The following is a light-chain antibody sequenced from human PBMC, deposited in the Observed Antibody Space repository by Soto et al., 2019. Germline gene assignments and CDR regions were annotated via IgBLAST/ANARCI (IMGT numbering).Light chain of an antibody. Sequence: QAVVTQPPSVSGAPGQRVTISCTGSRSNIGAGFDVHWYQQVPGTAPKLLINGDTNRPSGVPDRFSGSKSGTSASLAITGLQADDEADYYCQSYDSSLSGSGVFGTGTKVTVL. J-gene: IGLJ1*01. CDR2: GDT. V-gene: IGLV1-40*01. CDR1: RSNIGAGFD. CDR3: QSYDSSLSGSGV.